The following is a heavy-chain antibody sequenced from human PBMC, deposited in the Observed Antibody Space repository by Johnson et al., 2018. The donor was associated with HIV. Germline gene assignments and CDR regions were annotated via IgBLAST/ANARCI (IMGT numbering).Heavy chain of an antibody. Sequence: QVQLVESGGGVVQPGRSLRLSCAASGFTFSSYAMHWVRQAPGKGLEWVAVISYDGSNKYYADSVKGRFTISRDNSKNTLYLQMNSLRAEDTAVYYCATTGLRGDYDPAFDIWGQGTMVTVSS. D-gene: IGHD4-17*01. CDR3: ATTGLRGDYDPAFDI. J-gene: IGHJ3*02. V-gene: IGHV3-30*04. CDR2: ISYDGSNK. CDR1: GFTFSSYA.